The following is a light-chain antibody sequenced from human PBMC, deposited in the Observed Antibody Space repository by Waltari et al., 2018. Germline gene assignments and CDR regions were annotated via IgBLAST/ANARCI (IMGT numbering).Light chain of an antibody. V-gene: IGLV1-40*01. CDR3: QSYDTSLSVV. J-gene: IGLJ3*02. Sequence: QSVLTQPPSVSGAPGQRVTISCTGSVSNIGAGYDVHWYQQLPRAAPKLLIYGSSTRPLGVPDRFFGSTSGTSASLAITGLQAEDEADYYCQSYDTSLSVVFGGGTKLTVL. CDR1: VSNIGAGYD. CDR2: GSS.